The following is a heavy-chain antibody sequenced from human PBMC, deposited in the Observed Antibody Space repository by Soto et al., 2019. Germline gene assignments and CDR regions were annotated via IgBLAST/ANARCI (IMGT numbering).Heavy chain of an antibody. CDR1: GFSLSTSLMC. CDR2: IDWDDDK. J-gene: IGHJ6*03. D-gene: IGHD3-3*01. CDR3: ARIRNDDFYYMDV. V-gene: IGHV2-70*11. Sequence: TLSLTCPFSGFSLSTSLMCVSWIRQPPGKALEWLARIDWDDDKYYSTSLKTRLTISKDTSKNQVVLTMTNMDPVDTATYYCARIRNDDFYYMDVWGKGTTVTVSS.